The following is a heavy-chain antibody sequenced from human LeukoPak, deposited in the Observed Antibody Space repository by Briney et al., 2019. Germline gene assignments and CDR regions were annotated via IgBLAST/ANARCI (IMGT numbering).Heavy chain of an antibody. V-gene: IGHV4-34*01. CDR1: GGSFSAYY. D-gene: IGHD3-22*01. CDR2: INHSGST. CDR3: ARYSSGYYYRSPYFDY. Sequence: SETLSLTCAVYGGSFSAYYWSWIRQPPGKGLEWIGEINHSGSTNYNPSLKSRVTISVDTSKNQFSLKLSSVTAADTAVYYCARYSSGYYYRSPYFDYWGQGTLVTVSS. J-gene: IGHJ4*02.